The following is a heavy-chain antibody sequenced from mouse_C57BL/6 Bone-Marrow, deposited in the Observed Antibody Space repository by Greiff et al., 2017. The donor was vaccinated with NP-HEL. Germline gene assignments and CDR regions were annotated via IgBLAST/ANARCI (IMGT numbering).Heavy chain of an antibody. CDR2: IDPSDSYT. Sequence: VQLQQPGAELVRPGTSVKLSCKASGYTFTSYWMHWVKQRPGQGLEWIGVIDPSDSYTNYNQKFKGKATLTVDTSSSTAYMQLSSLTSEDSAVYYCARRLDYGSSLWYFDVWGTGTTVTVSS. D-gene: IGHD1-1*01. CDR3: ARRLDYGSSLWYFDV. J-gene: IGHJ1*03. CDR1: GYTFTSYW. V-gene: IGHV1-59*01.